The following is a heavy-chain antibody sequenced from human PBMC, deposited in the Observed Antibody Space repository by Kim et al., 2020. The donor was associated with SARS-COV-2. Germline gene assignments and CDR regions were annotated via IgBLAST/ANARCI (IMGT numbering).Heavy chain of an antibody. CDR1: GFTFSSYA. J-gene: IGHJ4*02. CDR3: VNEGAGVRGVRYFDY. D-gene: IGHD3-10*01. CDR2: ISSNGGST. Sequence: GGSLRLSCSASGFTFSSYAMHWVRQAPGKGLEYVSAISSNGGSTYYADSVKGRFTISRDNSKNTLYLQMSSLRAEDTAVYYCVNEGAGVRGVRYFDYWGQGTLVTVSS. V-gene: IGHV3-64D*06.